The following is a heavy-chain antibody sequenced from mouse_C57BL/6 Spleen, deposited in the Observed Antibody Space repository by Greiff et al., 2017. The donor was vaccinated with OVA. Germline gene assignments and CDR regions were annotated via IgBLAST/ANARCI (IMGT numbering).Heavy chain of an antibody. CDR2: INPSNGGT. V-gene: IGHV1-53*01. CDR3: ARSGLYDGCYRARDY. Sequence: QVQLQQPGTELVKPGASVKLSCKASGYTFTSYWMHWVKQRPGQGLEWIGNINPSNGGTNYNEKFKSKATLTVDKSSSTAYMQLSSLTSEDSAVXYCARSGLYDGCYRARDYWGQGTSVTVSS. J-gene: IGHJ4*01. CDR1: GYTFTSYW. D-gene: IGHD2-3*01.